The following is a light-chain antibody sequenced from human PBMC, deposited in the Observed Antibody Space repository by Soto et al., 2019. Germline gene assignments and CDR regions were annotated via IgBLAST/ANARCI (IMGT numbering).Light chain of an antibody. CDR3: SSYTSSSTRRV. CDR1: SSDVGGYNY. Sequence: QSALTQPASVSGSPGQSITISCTGTSSDVGGYNYVSWYQQHPGKAPKLMIYDVSNRPSGVSNRFSGSKSGNTASLTISGLQAEDEADYYCSSYTSSSTRRVFGTGT. V-gene: IGLV2-14*01. CDR2: DVS. J-gene: IGLJ1*01.